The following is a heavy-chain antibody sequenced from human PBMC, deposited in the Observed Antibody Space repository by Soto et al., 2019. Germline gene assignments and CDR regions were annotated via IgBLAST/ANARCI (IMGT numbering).Heavy chain of an antibody. CDR3: ARDRLGYGGNLPPYSYGMDV. V-gene: IGHV1-18*01. Sequence: ASVKVSCKASGYTFTSYGISWVRQAPGQGLEWMGCISAYNGNTNYAQKLQGRVTMTTDTSTSTAYMELRSLRSDDTAVYYCARDRLGYGGNLPPYSYGMDVWGQGTTVTVSS. CDR1: GYTFTSYG. CDR2: ISAYNGNT. D-gene: IGHD4-17*01. J-gene: IGHJ6*02.